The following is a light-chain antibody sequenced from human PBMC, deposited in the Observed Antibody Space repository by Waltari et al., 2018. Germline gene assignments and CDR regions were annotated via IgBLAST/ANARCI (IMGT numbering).Light chain of an antibody. Sequence: DIVMTQSPDSLAVSLGERATINCKSSRRVFYGPNNKKYLACYQQKPGQPPKLLIHWESNLESGVPSRVSRRASGTDYTFTISMLEAEDVAVYECKQYYPTPSFGHASRLVIQ. V-gene: IGKV4-1*01. CDR3: KQYYPTPS. CDR1: RRVFYGPNNKKY. J-gene: IGKJ5*01. CDR2: WES.